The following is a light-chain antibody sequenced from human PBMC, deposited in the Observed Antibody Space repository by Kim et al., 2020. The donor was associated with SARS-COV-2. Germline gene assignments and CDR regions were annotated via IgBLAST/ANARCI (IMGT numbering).Light chain of an antibody. J-gene: IGKJ1*01. CDR1: QSVSRY. Sequence: PGESATLSCRGSQSVSRYLAWYQQKPRQAPRLLISDASNRATGIPARFSGSGSGTDFTLTISSLEPEDFAVYYCQQRSNSWTFGQGTKVEIK. CDR2: DAS. CDR3: QQRSNSWT. V-gene: IGKV3-11*01.